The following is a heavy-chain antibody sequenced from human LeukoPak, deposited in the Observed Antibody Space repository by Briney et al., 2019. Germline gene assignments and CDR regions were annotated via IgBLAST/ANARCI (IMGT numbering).Heavy chain of an antibody. Sequence: GGSLRLSCTASGFTFGDYALSWFRQAPGKGLEWVANIKQDGSEKYYVDSVRGRFAISRDNAKNSLYLQMNSLRAEDTAVYYCARISKGGYKSGRRDPPYYFDYWGQGTLVTVSS. CDR1: GFTFGDYA. J-gene: IGHJ4*02. D-gene: IGHD5-18*01. CDR2: IKQDGSEK. V-gene: IGHV3-7*03. CDR3: ARISKGGYKSGRRDPPYYFDY.